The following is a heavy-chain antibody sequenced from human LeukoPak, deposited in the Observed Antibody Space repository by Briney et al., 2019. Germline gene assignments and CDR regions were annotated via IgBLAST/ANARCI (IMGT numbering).Heavy chain of an antibody. Sequence: GGSLRLSCAASGFTFSSYAMSWVRQAPGKGLEYVSAISSNGGSTYYADSVKGRFTISRDNSKNTLYLQMSSLRAEDTAVYYCFLAVNWFDPWGQGTLVTVSS. J-gene: IGHJ5*02. D-gene: IGHD4-11*01. CDR1: GFTFSSYA. V-gene: IGHV3-64D*06. CDR3: FLAVNWFDP. CDR2: ISSNGGST.